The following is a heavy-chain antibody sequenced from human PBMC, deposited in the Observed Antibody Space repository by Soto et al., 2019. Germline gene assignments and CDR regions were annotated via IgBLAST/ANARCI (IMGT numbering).Heavy chain of an antibody. CDR3: ARDMATITYYYYGMDV. J-gene: IGHJ6*02. D-gene: IGHD5-12*01. Sequence: GGSLRLSCAASGFTFSNYAMSWVRQAPGKGLEWVSVITDSGGSTYYADSVKGRSTISRDNAKNTLYLQMNSLRAEDTAVYYCARDMATITYYYYGMDVWGQGTTVTVSS. V-gene: IGHV3-23*01. CDR2: ITDSGGST. CDR1: GFTFSNYA.